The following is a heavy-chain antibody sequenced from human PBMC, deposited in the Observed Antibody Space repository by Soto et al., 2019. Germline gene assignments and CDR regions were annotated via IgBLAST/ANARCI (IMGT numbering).Heavy chain of an antibody. CDR3: ARGVGGSGFNWFGP. J-gene: IGHJ5*02. V-gene: IGHV4-59*12. CDR1: GSSIIGYY. Sequence: SETLSLTCTFSGSSIIGYYWTWIRQSPERGLEWIGYIHYSVSANYNPSLNSRLTMSVDRSKSQFSMKLASVTAADTAVYYCARGVGGSGFNWFGPWGQGTQVTVSS. D-gene: IGHD3-22*01. CDR2: IHYSVSA.